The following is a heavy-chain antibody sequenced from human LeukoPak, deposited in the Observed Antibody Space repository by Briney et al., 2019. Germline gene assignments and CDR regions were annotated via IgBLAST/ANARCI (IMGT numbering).Heavy chain of an antibody. D-gene: IGHD4-17*01. V-gene: IGHV4-34*01. J-gene: IGHJ4*02. CDR1: GGSFSGYY. Sequence: SETLSLTCAVYGGSFSGYYWSWIRQPPGKGLEWIGEINHSGSTNYNPSLKSRVTISVDTSKNQFSLKLSSVTAADTAVYYCARGADYGDFAYWGQGTLVTVSS. CDR2: INHSGST. CDR3: ARGADYGDFAY.